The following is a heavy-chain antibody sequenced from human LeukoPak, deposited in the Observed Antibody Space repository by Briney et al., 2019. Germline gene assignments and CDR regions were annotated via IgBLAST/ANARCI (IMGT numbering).Heavy chain of an antibody. CDR3: ARGSWFGDLLYAQPAYYFDY. Sequence: ASVKVSCKASGYTFTDYYIHWVRQAPGQGLEWMGWINPLSGGTNYAQNFQDRVTMTRDTSISTAYMDLSRLRSDDTAVYYCARGSWFGDLLYAQPAYYFDYWGQGTLVTVSS. J-gene: IGHJ4*02. D-gene: IGHD3-10*01. V-gene: IGHV1-2*02. CDR2: INPLSGGT. CDR1: GYTFTDYY.